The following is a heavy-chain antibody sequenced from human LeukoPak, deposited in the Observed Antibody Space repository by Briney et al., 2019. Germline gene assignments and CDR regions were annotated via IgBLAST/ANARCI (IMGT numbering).Heavy chain of an antibody. J-gene: IGHJ4*02. CDR3: ARHAYGYPPSYFDY. CDR1: GGSFSGYY. Sequence: PSEALSLTCAVYGGSFSGYYWSWIRQPPGKGLEWIGEINHSGSTNYNPSLKSRVTISVDTSKNQFSLKLSSVTAADTAVYYCARHAYGYPPSYFDYWGQGTLVTVSS. CDR2: INHSGST. V-gene: IGHV4-34*01. D-gene: IGHD5-18*01.